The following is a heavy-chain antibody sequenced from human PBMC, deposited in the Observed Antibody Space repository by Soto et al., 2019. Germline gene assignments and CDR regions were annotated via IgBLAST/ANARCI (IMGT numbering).Heavy chain of an antibody. J-gene: IGHJ6*02. CDR3: ARLWFGESTRDYCYYYGMDV. Sequence: PSETLSLTCAVSGGSISSSNWWSWVRQPPGKGLEWIGEIYHSGSTNYNPSLKSRVTISVDKSKNQFSLKLSSVTAADTAVYYCARLWFGESTRDYCYYYGMDVWGQGTTVTVSS. CDR2: IYHSGST. D-gene: IGHD3-10*01. V-gene: IGHV4-4*02. CDR1: GGSISSSNW.